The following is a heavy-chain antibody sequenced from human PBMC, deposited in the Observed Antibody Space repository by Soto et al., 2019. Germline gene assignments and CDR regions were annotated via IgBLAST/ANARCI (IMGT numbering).Heavy chain of an antibody. CDR2: VGXNGIP. CDR3: AGGLSWWALPSRFHS. Sequence: PSETLSFTCAISRGSVNHGNFYWNWIRQSPVKGREWIGYVGXNGIPNCNPSLESRVTFSIDTSRNEFSMKLKSVTAADTDVYYCAGGLSWWALPSRFHSWGQGGQVTVSS. D-gene: IGHD2-15*01. J-gene: IGHJ5*01. V-gene: IGHV4-61*01. CDR1: RGSVNHGNFY.